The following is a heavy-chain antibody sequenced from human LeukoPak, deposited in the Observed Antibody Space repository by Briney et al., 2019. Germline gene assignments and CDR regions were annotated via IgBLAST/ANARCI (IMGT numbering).Heavy chain of an antibody. D-gene: IGHD2/OR15-2a*01. V-gene: IGHV3-7*05. Sequence: PVGSLRLSCAASGFTFSSYWMTWVRQAPGEGLEWVANIKEDGSEKYYVDSVNGRFTISRDNAKNSLYLQMNSLRDEDTAVYYCANEYEGGPDYWGQGTLVTVSS. J-gene: IGHJ4*02. CDR3: ANEYEGGPDY. CDR1: GFTFSSYW. CDR2: IKEDGSEK.